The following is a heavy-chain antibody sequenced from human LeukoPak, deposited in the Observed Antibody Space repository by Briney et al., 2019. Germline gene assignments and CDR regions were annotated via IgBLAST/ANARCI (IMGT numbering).Heavy chain of an antibody. Sequence: SETLSLTCAVSGGSISSGNWWSWVRQPPGKGLEWIGEIYHSGRTNYNPSLKSRVTISLDKSKNQFSLKLSSVTAVDTALYYCASSDGQPPRFDSSYDVFDYWGQGTLVTVSS. D-gene: IGHD5-12*01. CDR3: ASSDGQPPRFDSSYDVFDY. CDR2: IYHSGRT. V-gene: IGHV4-4*02. J-gene: IGHJ4*02. CDR1: GGSISSGNW.